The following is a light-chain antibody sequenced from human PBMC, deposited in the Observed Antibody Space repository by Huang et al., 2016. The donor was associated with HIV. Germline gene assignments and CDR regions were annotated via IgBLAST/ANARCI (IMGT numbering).Light chain of an antibody. CDR3: LQYSLDSYT. V-gene: IGKV1-NL1*01. CDR2: AAS. CDR1: QGISGS. J-gene: IGKJ2*01. Sequence: DIQMTQSPSSLSASVGDRVTITCRASQGISGSLAWYQHKPGKAPKLLVFAASRLESGVPSRFSGSGSETDYTLTISSLQPEDFATYFCLQYSLDSYTFGRGTKLEIK.